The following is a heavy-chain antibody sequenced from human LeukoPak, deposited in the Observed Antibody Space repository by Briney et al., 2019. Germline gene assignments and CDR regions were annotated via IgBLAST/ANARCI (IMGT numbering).Heavy chain of an antibody. V-gene: IGHV1-69*05. CDR3: ARGYYGSGSSFDY. Sequence: GSIIPIFGTANYAQKFQGRVTITTDESTSTAYMELSSLRSEDTAVYYCARGYYGSGSSFDYWGQGTLVTVSS. J-gene: IGHJ4*02. CDR2: IIPIFGTA. D-gene: IGHD3-10*01.